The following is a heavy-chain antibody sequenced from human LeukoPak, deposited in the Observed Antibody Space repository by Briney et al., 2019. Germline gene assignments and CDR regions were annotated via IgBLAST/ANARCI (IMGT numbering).Heavy chain of an antibody. J-gene: IGHJ4*02. CDR1: GGSFSGYY. Sequence: SETLSLTCAVYGGSFSGYYWSWIRQPPGKGPEWIGEINHSGSTNYNPSLNSRVTISVDTSKHQFSLKLSSVTAADTAVYYCARTPVRRIAARPPFDYWGQGTLVTVSS. V-gene: IGHV4-34*01. CDR2: INHSGST. CDR3: ARTPVRRIAARPPFDY. D-gene: IGHD6-6*01.